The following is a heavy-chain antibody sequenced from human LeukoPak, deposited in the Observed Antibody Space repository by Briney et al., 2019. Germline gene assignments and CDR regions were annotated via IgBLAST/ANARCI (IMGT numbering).Heavy chain of an antibody. V-gene: IGHV4-61*02. D-gene: IGHD5-18*01. CDR1: GGSISSGSYY. CDR3: ARGYSYGYYFDY. J-gene: IGHJ4*02. CDR2: VYASGRT. Sequence: SQTLSLTCTVSGGSISSGSYYWSWIRQPARTGLEWIGRVYASGRTNYNPSLKSRVTISVDTSKNQFSLKLSSVTAADTAVYYCARGYSYGYYFDYWGQGTLVTVSS.